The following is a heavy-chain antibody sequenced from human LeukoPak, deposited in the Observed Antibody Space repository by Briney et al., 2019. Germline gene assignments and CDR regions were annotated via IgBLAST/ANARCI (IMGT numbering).Heavy chain of an antibody. Sequence: SETLSLTCTVSGGSISSYYWSWIRQPPGKGLEWIGYIYYSGSTNYNPSLKSRVTISVDTSKNQFSLKLSSVTAADTAVYYCARAIRGGYSYGSAYYYYYMDVWGKGTTVTVSS. V-gene: IGHV4-59*01. CDR1: GGSISSYY. D-gene: IGHD5-18*01. CDR3: ARAIRGGYSYGSAYYYYYMDV. J-gene: IGHJ6*03. CDR2: IYYSGST.